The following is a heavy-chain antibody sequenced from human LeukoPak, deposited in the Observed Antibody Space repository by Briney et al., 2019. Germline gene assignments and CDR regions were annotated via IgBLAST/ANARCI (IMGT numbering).Heavy chain of an antibody. Sequence: ASVKVSCKASGYTFTSYDINWGRQATGQGLEWMGWMNPNSGNTGYAQKFQGRVTMTRNTSISTAYMELSSLRSEDTAVYYCATSRPMGYGDSDFDYWGQGTLVTVSS. CDR3: ATSRPMGYGDSDFDY. V-gene: IGHV1-8*01. CDR1: GYTFTSYD. D-gene: IGHD4-17*01. J-gene: IGHJ4*02. CDR2: MNPNSGNT.